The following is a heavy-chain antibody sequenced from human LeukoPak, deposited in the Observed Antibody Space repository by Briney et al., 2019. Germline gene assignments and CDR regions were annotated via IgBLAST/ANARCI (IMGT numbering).Heavy chain of an antibody. CDR2: INQDGSAK. Sequence: PGGSLRLSCAASGFSFSTSWMNWVRQAPGKGLEWVANINQDGSAKYYVDSVKGRFTISRDNAKNSLYLQMNSLRVDDTAVYYCARDRGYKAFDIWGQGTMVTVSS. CDR1: GFSFSTSW. J-gene: IGHJ3*02. CDR3: ARDRGYKAFDI. D-gene: IGHD5-18*01. V-gene: IGHV3-7*05.